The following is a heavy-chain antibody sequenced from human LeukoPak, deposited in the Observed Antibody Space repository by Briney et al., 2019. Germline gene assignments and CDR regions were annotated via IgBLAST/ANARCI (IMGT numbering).Heavy chain of an antibody. CDR1: GFTFSSYG. Sequence: PGGSLRLSCAASGFTFSSYGMSWVRQAPGKGLEWVSAISGSGGSTYYADSVKGRFTISRDNSKNTLYLQMNSLRAEDTAVYYCAKMIGGSSWLDYWGQGTLVTVPS. CDR2: ISGSGGST. J-gene: IGHJ4*02. D-gene: IGHD6-13*01. V-gene: IGHV3-23*01. CDR3: AKMIGGSSWLDY.